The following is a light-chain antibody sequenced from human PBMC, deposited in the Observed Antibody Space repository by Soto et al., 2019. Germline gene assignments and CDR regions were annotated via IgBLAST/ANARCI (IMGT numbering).Light chain of an antibody. CDR3: QQYNNWPFS. J-gene: IGKJ3*01. V-gene: IGKV3-15*01. Sequence: EIVMTQSPATLSVSPGERATLSCRASQSVSSNSAWYQQKPGQAPRLLICGASTRATGIAARFSGSGSGTEFTLTISSLQSEDFAVYYCQQYNNWPFSFGPGTLVDI. CDR2: GAS. CDR1: QSVSSN.